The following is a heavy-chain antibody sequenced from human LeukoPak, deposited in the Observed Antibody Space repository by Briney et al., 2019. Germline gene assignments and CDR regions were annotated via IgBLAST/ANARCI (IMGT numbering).Heavy chain of an antibody. CDR1: GFTFSSYG. CDR3: ARDTGGGIVGAIFDY. J-gene: IGHJ4*02. V-gene: IGHV3-33*01. D-gene: IGHD1-26*01. Sequence: GGSLRLSCAASGFTFSSYGMHWVRQAPGKGLEWVAVIGYDGSNKYYADSVKGRFTISRDNSKNTLYLQMNSLRAEDTAVYYCARDTGGGIVGAIFDYWGQGTLVTVSS. CDR2: IGYDGSNK.